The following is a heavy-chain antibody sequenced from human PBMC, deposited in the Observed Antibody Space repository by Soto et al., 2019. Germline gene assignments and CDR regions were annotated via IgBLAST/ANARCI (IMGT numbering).Heavy chain of an antibody. CDR2: ISYDGSNK. Sequence: GGSLRLSCAASGFTFSSYGMHWVRQAPGKGLEWVAVISYDGSNKYYADSVKGRFTISRDNSKNTLYLQMNSLRAEDTAVYYCAKDLWLLPPSYYYGMDVWGQGTTVTVSS. V-gene: IGHV3-30*18. J-gene: IGHJ6*02. CDR3: AKDLWLLPPSYYYGMDV. D-gene: IGHD3-22*01. CDR1: GFTFSSYG.